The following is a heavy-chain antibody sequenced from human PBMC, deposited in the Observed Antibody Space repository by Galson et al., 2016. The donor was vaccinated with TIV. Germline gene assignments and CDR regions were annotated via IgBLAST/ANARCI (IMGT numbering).Heavy chain of an antibody. J-gene: IGHJ4*02. V-gene: IGHV1-2*04. Sequence: SVKVSCKASGYTFSDYYMHWVRQAPGQGLEWMGWTNPNTGGTNYAQKFQGWVSMTRDTSINTAYMELSRLKSDDTAVYYCAGDDGYTSGSDYWGQGTQVTVSS. D-gene: IGHD6-19*01. CDR2: TNPNTGGT. CDR1: GYTFSDYY. CDR3: AGDDGYTSGSDY.